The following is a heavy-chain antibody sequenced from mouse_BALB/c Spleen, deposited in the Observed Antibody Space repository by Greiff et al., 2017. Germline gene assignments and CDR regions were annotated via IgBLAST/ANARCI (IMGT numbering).Heavy chain of an antibody. CDR2: IDPFNGGT. CDR3: ARDSSGGWFAY. V-gene: IGHV1S135*01. J-gene: IGHJ3*01. D-gene: IGHD3-2*01. Sequence: EVQLQQSGPELMKPGASVKISCKASGYSFTSYYMHWVKQSHGKSLEWIGYIDPFNGGTSYNQKFKGKATLTVDKSSSTAYMHLSSLTSEDSAVYYCARDSSGGWFAYWGQGTLVTVSA. CDR1: GYSFTSYY.